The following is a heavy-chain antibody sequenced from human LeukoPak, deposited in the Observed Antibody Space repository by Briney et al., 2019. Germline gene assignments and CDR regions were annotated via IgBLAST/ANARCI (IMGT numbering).Heavy chain of an antibody. Sequence: GGSVRLSCAASGFDFSDYWMSWVRQAPGRGLEWVANIKDDGSEKYYVDSVKGRFTISRDNAKNSMYLQMNRLRAEDTAVYYCARDSTSEVLRYFDALQYFDSWGQGTLVTVSS. CDR1: GFDFSDYW. CDR3: ARDSTSEVLRYFDALQYFDS. CDR2: IKDDGSEK. V-gene: IGHV3-7*04. D-gene: IGHD3-9*01. J-gene: IGHJ4*02.